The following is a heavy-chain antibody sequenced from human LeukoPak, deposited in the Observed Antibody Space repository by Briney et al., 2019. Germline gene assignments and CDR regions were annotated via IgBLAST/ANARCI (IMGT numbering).Heavy chain of an antibody. D-gene: IGHD2-2*02. V-gene: IGHV1-24*01. CDR3: ARGEGTPDCSSTSCYTIHYYYYMDV. CDR2: FDPEDGET. J-gene: IGHJ6*03. CDR1: GYTLTELS. Sequence: ASVKVSCKVSGYTLTELSMHWVRQAPGKGLEWMGGFDPEDGETIYAQKFQGRVTMTRDTSISTAYMELSRLRSDDTAVYYCARGEGTPDCSSTSCYTIHYYYYMDVWGKGTTVTVSS.